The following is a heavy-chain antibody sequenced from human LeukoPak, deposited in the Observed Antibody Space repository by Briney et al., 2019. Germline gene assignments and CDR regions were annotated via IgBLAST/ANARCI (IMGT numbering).Heavy chain of an antibody. CDR1: GGSISSSNW. V-gene: IGHV4-4*02. D-gene: IGHD2-21*02. J-gene: IGHJ4*02. CDR2: IYHSGST. Sequence: SETLSLTCAVSGGSISSSNWWSWVRQPPGKGLEWIGEIYHSGSTNYNPSLKSRVTISVDKSKNQFSLKLSSVTAADTAVYYCARDRAYCGGDCSRFDYWGQGTLVAVSS. CDR3: ARDRAYCGGDCSRFDY.